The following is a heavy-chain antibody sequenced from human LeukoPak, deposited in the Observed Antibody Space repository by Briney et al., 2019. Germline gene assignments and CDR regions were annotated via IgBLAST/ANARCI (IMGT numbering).Heavy chain of an antibody. J-gene: IGHJ6*03. V-gene: IGHV4-39*01. Sequence: SETLSLTCTVSGDSIHSVYYYWGWIRQSPGKGLEWIGSIYFDGDTSYSPSLKSRLIISIDTSKNQFSLNLTSVTAADTALYYCARHRKSARNYLYYYMDVWGKGTTVTVSS. CDR1: GDSIHSVYYY. CDR3: ARHRKSARNYLYYYMDV. D-gene: IGHD6-6*01. CDR2: IYFDGDT.